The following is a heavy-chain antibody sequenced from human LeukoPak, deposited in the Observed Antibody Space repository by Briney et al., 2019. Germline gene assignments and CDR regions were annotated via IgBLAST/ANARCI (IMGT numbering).Heavy chain of an antibody. CDR3: ARCGGYINGFDY. J-gene: IGHJ4*02. V-gene: IGHV4-59*08. D-gene: IGHD5-12*01. CDR1: GGSITSYY. Sequence: SETLSLTCTVSGGSITSYYWSWIRQPPGKGLEWIGYIYYSGTSNYNPSLKSRVTISVDAYNDQFSVKLSSVTAADTAVYYFARCGGYINGFDYWGQGSLVTVSS. CDR2: IYYSGTS.